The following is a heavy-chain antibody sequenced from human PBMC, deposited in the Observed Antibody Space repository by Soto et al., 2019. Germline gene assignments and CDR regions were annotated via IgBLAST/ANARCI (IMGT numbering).Heavy chain of an antibody. D-gene: IGHD3-22*01. J-gene: IGHJ4*02. CDR3: ARLCQRLTMIVVGLFDD. Sequence: GESLKISCKGSGYSFTSYWIGWVRQMPGKGLEWMGIIYPGDSDTRYSPSFQGQVTISADKSISTAYLQWSSLKASDTAMYYCARLCQRLTMIVVGLFDDWGQGTLVTVSS. CDR2: IYPGDSDT. V-gene: IGHV5-51*01. CDR1: GYSFTSYW.